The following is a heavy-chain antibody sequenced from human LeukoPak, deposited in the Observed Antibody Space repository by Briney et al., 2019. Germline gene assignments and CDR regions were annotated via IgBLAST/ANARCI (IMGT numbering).Heavy chain of an antibody. CDR2: IHTSGST. CDR1: GGSISSYY. Sequence: SETLSLTCTVSGGSISSYYWSWIRQPAGKGLEWIGRIHTSGSTNYNPSPKSRVTMSVDTSKNQFSLKLSSVTAADTAVYYCARGTYYYDSSGYVAFDYWGQGTLVTVSS. V-gene: IGHV4-4*07. CDR3: ARGTYYYDSSGYVAFDY. D-gene: IGHD3-22*01. J-gene: IGHJ4*02.